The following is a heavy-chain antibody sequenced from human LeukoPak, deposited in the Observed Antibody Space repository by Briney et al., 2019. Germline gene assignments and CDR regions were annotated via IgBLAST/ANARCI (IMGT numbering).Heavy chain of an antibody. D-gene: IGHD6-13*01. CDR3: XXGXVSSSTWYSTYYYYFYMDV. CDR1: DDSITIYY. Sequence: SETLSLTCTVSDDSITIYYWSWIRQPPGKGLEWIGYIDHTGITNYNPSLNSRVTISRDTSKNHFSLELSSATAADTAVYFCXXGXVSSSTWYSTYYYYFYMDVWGKGTTVTVSS. V-gene: IGHV4-59*01. CDR2: IDHTGIT. J-gene: IGHJ6*03.